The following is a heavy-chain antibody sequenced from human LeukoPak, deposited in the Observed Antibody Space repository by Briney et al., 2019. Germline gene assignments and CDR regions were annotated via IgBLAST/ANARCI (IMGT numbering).Heavy chain of an antibody. Sequence: PGGSLSLSCAASGFPRSSNYMSWVRQAPGKGLEWVSVIYSGGSTYYADSMKGRFTISRDNSKNTLYLQMNSLRAEDTAVYYCARFGELFDAFDIWGQGTMVTVSS. CDR1: GFPRSSNY. V-gene: IGHV3-53*01. J-gene: IGHJ3*02. D-gene: IGHD3-10*01. CDR3: ARFGELFDAFDI. CDR2: IYSGGST.